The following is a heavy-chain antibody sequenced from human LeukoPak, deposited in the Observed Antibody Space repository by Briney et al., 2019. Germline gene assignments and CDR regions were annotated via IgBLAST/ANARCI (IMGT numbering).Heavy chain of an antibody. J-gene: IGHJ3*02. CDR3: ARETDRDGYNYGISDAFDI. Sequence: PGGSLRLSCAASGFTFSSYSMNWVRQAPGKGLEWVSSISSSSSYIYYADSVKGRFTISRDNAKNSLYLQMNSLRAEDTAVYYCARETDRDGYNYGISDAFDIWGQGTMVTVSS. CDR2: ISSSSSYI. D-gene: IGHD5-24*01. CDR1: GFTFSSYS. V-gene: IGHV3-21*01.